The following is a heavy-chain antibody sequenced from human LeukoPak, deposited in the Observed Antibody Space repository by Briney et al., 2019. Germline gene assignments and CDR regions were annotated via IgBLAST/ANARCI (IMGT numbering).Heavy chain of an antibody. Sequence: SETLSLTCTVAGGSISSYYWSWIRQPAGKGLEWIGRIYTSGSTNYNPSLKSRVTMSVDTSKNQFSLKLSSVTAADTAVYYCAVVPAAHYYFDYWGQGTLVTVSS. CDR3: AVVPAAHYYFDY. V-gene: IGHV4-4*07. D-gene: IGHD2-2*01. CDR2: IYTSGST. CDR1: GGSISSYY. J-gene: IGHJ4*02.